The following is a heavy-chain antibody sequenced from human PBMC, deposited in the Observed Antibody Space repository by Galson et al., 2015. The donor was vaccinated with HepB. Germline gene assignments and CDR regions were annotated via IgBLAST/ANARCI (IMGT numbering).Heavy chain of an antibody. CDR1: GYTLTELP. D-gene: IGHD3-3*01. Sequence: SVKVSCKVSGYTLTELPMHWVRQAPGKGLEWMGGFDPEDGETIYAQKFQGRVTMTEDTSTDTAYMELSSLRSEDTAVYYCATVYGRRLRFLGGGMDVWGQGTTVTVSS. J-gene: IGHJ6*02. V-gene: IGHV1-24*01. CDR3: ATVYGRRLRFLGGGMDV. CDR2: FDPEDGET.